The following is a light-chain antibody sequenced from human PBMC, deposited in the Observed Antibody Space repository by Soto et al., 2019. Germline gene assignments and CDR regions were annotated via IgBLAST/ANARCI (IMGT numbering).Light chain of an antibody. CDR3: QQYNSYSWT. CDR1: QSISSW. J-gene: IGKJ1*01. V-gene: IGKV1-5*01. CDR2: DAS. Sequence: DIKMTQSPSTLSASVGDRVTITCRASQSISSWLAWYQQKPGKAPKLLNYDASSFESGVPSRFSGSGSGTEFTLTISSLQPDDVATYYCQQYNSYSWTFGQGTKV.